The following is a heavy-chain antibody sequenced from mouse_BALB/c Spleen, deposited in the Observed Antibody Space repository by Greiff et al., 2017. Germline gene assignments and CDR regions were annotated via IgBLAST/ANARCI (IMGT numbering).Heavy chain of an antibody. V-gene: IGHV5-6-5*01. CDR3: AREGALFDY. CDR1: GFTFSSYA. J-gene: IGHJ2*01. CDR2: ISSGGST. Sequence: DVKLVESGGGLVKPGGSLKLSCAASGFTFSSYAMSWVRQTPEKRLEWVASISSGGSTYYPDSVKGRFTISRDNARNILYLQMSSLRSEDTAMYYCAREGALFDYWGQGTTLTVSS.